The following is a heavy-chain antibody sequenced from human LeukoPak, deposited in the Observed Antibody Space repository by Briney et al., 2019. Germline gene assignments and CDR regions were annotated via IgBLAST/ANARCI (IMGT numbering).Heavy chain of an antibody. CDR3: AKVGSTWGYYYYMDV. V-gene: IGHV3-15*01. D-gene: IGHD6-13*01. Sequence: GGSLRLSCAASGLTFSNAWMTWVRQAPGKGLEWVGRIKSKIDGGTTDYAAPVKGRFTISRDDSKNTLYLQMNSLRTEDTAVYYCAKVGSTWGYYYYMDVWGKGTTVTVSS. CDR2: IKSKIDGGTT. CDR1: GLTFSNAW. J-gene: IGHJ6*03.